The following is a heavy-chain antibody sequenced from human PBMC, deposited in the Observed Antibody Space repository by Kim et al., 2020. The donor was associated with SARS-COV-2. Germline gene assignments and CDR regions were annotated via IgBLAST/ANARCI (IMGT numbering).Heavy chain of an antibody. Sequence: GGSLRLSCAASGFTFSSYSMNWVRQAPGKGLEWVSSISSSSSYIYYADSVKGRFTISRDNAKNSLYLQMNSLRAEDTAVYYCASSQGLGQQLATGAFDIWGQGTMVTVSS. D-gene: IGHD6-13*01. J-gene: IGHJ3*02. CDR1: GFTFSSYS. V-gene: IGHV3-21*01. CDR3: ASSQGLGQQLATGAFDI. CDR2: ISSSSSYI.